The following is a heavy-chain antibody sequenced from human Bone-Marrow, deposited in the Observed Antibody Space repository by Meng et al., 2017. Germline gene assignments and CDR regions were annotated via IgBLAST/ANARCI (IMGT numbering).Heavy chain of an antibody. Sequence: QAQLHDAGRGLVEPSEPLSLTCTSSGGSISSYYWRWIRQPDGKGLEWIGRIYTSGSTNYTPSLKSRVTMSVDTSKNQFSLKLSSVTAADTAVYYCARVGRGETYFDLWGRGTLVTVSS. CDR1: GGSISSYY. V-gene: IGHV4-4*07. J-gene: IGHJ2*01. CDR3: ARVGRGETYFDL. D-gene: IGHD5-24*01. CDR2: IYTSGST.